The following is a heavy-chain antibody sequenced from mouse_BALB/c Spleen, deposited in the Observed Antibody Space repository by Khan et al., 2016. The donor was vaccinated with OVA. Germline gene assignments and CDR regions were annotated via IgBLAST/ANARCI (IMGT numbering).Heavy chain of an antibody. D-gene: IGHD1-1*02. Sequence: EVELVESGGSLVKPGGSLKLSCAASGFSFSDYYMYWIRQTPEKRLEWVATISDGGGSTYYPDSVKGRFTIPRDTAKNNLYLQMIRLKAEDTARYYCARAGYGGFAYWGQGTLVTVAA. J-gene: IGHJ3*01. CDR2: ISDGGGST. CDR3: ARAGYGGFAY. CDR1: GFSFSDYY. V-gene: IGHV5-4*02.